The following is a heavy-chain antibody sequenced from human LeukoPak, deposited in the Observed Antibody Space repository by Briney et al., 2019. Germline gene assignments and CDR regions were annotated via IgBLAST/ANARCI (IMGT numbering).Heavy chain of an antibody. Sequence: GGSLRLSCAASGFTVSSNYMSWVRQAPGKGLEWVSVIYSGGSPYYADSVKGRFTISRDNSKNTLYLQMNSLRAEDTAVYYCARGIRYYYYGMDVWGQGTTVTVSS. V-gene: IGHV3-53*01. CDR3: ARGIRYYYYGMDV. CDR1: GFTVSSNY. D-gene: IGHD1-14*01. J-gene: IGHJ6*02. CDR2: IYSGGSP.